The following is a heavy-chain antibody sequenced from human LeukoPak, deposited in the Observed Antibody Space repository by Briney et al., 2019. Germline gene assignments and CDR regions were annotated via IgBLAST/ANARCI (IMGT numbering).Heavy chain of an antibody. V-gene: IGHV3-7*01. Sequence: GRSLRLSCAASVFTLSSYWMSWVRHAPGRGLECVANITQEGSEKYCVDSVKGRFPIYRDNAKNSLYLQMNSLRAEDTAVYDCARDTEWLSRWGQGTLVTVSS. J-gene: IGHJ4*02. CDR2: ITQEGSEK. CDR3: ARDTEWLSR. CDR1: VFTLSSYW. D-gene: IGHD3-3*01.